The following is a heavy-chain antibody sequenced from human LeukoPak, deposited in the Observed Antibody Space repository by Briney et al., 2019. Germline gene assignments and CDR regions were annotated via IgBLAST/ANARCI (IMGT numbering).Heavy chain of an antibody. CDR1: GGSISSYY. Sequence: SETLSLTCTVSGGSISSYYWSWIRQPPGKGLEWIGYIYYSGSTNYNPSPKSRVTISVDTSKNQFSLKLSSVTAADTAVYYCARVPRGYDSSGYYIYGMDVWGQGTTVTVSS. CDR3: ARVPRGYDSSGYYIYGMDV. J-gene: IGHJ6*02. D-gene: IGHD3-22*01. V-gene: IGHV4-59*01. CDR2: IYYSGST.